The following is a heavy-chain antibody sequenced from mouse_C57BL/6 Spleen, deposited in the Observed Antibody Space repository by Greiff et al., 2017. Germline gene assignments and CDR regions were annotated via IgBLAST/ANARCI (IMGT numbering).Heavy chain of an antibody. CDR2: IHPNSGST. CDR3: ARRYGRSYVPDY. Sequence: VQLQQPGAELVKPGASVKLSCKASGYTFTSYWMHWVKQRPGQGLEWIGMIHPNSGSTNYNEKFKSKATLTVDKSSSTAYMQLSSLTSADSAVYYGARRYGRSYVPDYWGQGTTLTVSS. CDR1: GYTFTSYW. V-gene: IGHV1-64*01. J-gene: IGHJ2*01. D-gene: IGHD1-1*01.